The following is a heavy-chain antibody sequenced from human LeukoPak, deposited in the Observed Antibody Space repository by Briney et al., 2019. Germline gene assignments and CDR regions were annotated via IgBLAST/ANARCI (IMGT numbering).Heavy chain of an antibody. D-gene: IGHD5-18*01. V-gene: IGHV3-23*01. Sequence: GGSLRLSCAASGFTFSSYSMNWVRQAPGKGLEWVSAISGSGGSTYYADSVKGRFTISRDNSKNTLYLQMSSLRAEDTAVYYCAKGDTAKFDYWGQGTLVTVSS. CDR1: GFTFSSYS. J-gene: IGHJ4*02. CDR3: AKGDTAKFDY. CDR2: ISGSGGST.